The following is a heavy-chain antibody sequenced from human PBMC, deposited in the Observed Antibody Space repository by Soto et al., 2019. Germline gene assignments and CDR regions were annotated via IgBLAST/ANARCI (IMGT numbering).Heavy chain of an antibody. D-gene: IGHD5-18*01. CDR3: ARGGDSYGLTNYYGMDV. Sequence: SVKVSCKASGGTFSSYAISWVRQAPGQGLEWMGGIIPIFGTANYAQKFQGRVTITADESTSTAYMELSSLRSEDTAVYYCARGGDSYGLTNYYGMDVWGQGTTVTVSS. CDR2: IIPIFGTA. J-gene: IGHJ6*02. V-gene: IGHV1-69*13. CDR1: GGTFSSYA.